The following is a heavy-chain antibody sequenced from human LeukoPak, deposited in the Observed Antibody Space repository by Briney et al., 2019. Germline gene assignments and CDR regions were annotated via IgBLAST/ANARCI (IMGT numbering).Heavy chain of an antibody. CDR2: IKQDGSEK. D-gene: IGHD3-3*01. Sequence: GGSLRLSCAASGFTFSSYWMSWVRQAPGKGLEWVANIKQDGSEKYYVDSVKGRFTISRDNAKNSLYLQMNSLRAEDTAVYYCARAYDFWSGPVPFDIWGQGTMVTVSS. J-gene: IGHJ3*02. CDR3: ARAYDFWSGPVPFDI. CDR1: GFTFSSYW. V-gene: IGHV3-7*01.